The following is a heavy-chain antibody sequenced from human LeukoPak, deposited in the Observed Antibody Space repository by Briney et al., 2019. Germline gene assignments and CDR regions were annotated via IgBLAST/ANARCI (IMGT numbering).Heavy chain of an antibody. D-gene: IGHD6-13*01. V-gene: IGHV1-18*01. J-gene: IGHJ6*02. CDR3: ARGSSWSIYYYYGMDV. Sequence: ASVKVSCKASGGTFSSYAISWVRQAPGQGLEWMGWISAYNGNTNYAQKLQGRVTMTTDTSTSTAYMELRSLRSDDTAVYYCARGSSWSIYYYYGMDVWGQGTTVTVSS. CDR2: ISAYNGNT. CDR1: GGTFSSYA.